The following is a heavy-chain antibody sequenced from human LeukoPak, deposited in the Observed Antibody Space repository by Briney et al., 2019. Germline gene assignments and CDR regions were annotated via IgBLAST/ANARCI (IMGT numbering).Heavy chain of an antibody. V-gene: IGHV4-39*07. Sequence: SETLSLTCPVSGGSISSSSYYWGWIRQPPGKGLEWIGSIYYSGSTYYNPSLKSRVTMSVDTSKNQFSLKLSSVTAADTAVYYCARDRGTWNDDGFDYWGQGTLVTVSS. CDR1: GGSISSSSYY. CDR2: IYYSGST. D-gene: IGHD1-1*01. J-gene: IGHJ4*02. CDR3: ARDRGTWNDDGFDY.